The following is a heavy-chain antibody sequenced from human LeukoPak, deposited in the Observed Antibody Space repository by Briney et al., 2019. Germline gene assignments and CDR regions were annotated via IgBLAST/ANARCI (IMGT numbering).Heavy chain of an antibody. CDR2: INSNGGST. CDR3: ARVQRWGYSNYFDY. CDR1: GFTLDEYG. J-gene: IGHJ4*02. D-gene: IGHD4-11*01. V-gene: IGHV3-20*04. Sequence: GGSLRLSCAASGFTLDEYGMIWVRQAPRKGLEWVSAINSNGGSTGYADSVKGRFTMSRDNVKNSLYLQMDSLRAEDTALYYCARVQRWGYSNYFDYWGQGTLVTVSS.